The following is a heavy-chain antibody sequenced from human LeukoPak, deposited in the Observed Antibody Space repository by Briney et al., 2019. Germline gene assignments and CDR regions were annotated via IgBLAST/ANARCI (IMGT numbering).Heavy chain of an antibody. D-gene: IGHD5-18*01. CDR2: IYPGDSDT. CDR1: GYPFTSYW. CDR3: ARQVSEGYGYYFDY. Sequence: GESLKISFKGSGYPFTSYWIGLVRPMPGKGLEWMGIIYPGDSDTRYSPSLQGQVTISADNSISTAYLQWSSLKASDTAMYYCARQVSEGYGYYFDYWGQGTLVTVSS. J-gene: IGHJ4*02. V-gene: IGHV5-51*01.